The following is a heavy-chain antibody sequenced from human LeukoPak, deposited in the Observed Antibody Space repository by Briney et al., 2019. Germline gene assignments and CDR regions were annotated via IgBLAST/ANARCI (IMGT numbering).Heavy chain of an antibody. Sequence: GGSLRLSCAATGFTLSSNYMSWVRQAPGKGLEWVSVIYSGGSTYYADSVKGRFTISRDNSKNTLYLQMNSLRAEDTAVYYCARDGYSSGWYDSFDICGQGTMVTVSS. V-gene: IGHV3-66*01. CDR2: IYSGGST. CDR1: GFTLSSNY. D-gene: IGHD6-19*01. J-gene: IGHJ3*02. CDR3: ARDGYSSGWYDSFDI.